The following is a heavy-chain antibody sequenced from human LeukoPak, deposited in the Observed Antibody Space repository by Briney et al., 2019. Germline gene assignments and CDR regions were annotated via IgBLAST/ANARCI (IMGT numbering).Heavy chain of an antibody. J-gene: IGHJ5*02. Sequence: ASVKVSCKTSGYTFTNFAINWVRQAPGQGLEWMGWITAYNGDTNYAQKLQGRVSMTTDTSTSTAYMELRNLSSGDTAVYYCARGGPDSSDQDWFDPWGQGTLVAVSS. D-gene: IGHD6-19*01. CDR3: ARGGPDSSDQDWFDP. V-gene: IGHV1-18*01. CDR1: GYTFTNFA. CDR2: ITAYNGDT.